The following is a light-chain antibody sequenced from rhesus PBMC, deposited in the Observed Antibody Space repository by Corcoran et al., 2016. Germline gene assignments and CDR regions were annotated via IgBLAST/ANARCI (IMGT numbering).Light chain of an antibody. CDR1: ENVKNY. CDR3: QHGYGTPYS. Sequence: DIQMTQSPSSLSASVGDRVTITCRASENVKNYLNWYQQKPGKAPKLLIYKASTLQSGVPSRFSGSGSGTDYTFTISSLQPEDVATYYCQHGYGTPYSFGQGTKVEIK. J-gene: IGKJ2*01. CDR2: KAS. V-gene: IGKV1-74*01.